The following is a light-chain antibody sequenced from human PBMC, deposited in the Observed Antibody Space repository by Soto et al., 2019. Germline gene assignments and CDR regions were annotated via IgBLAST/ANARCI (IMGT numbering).Light chain of an antibody. V-gene: IGKV3-20*01. CDR2: GAS. CDR3: QQYGSSVT. Sequence: EIVLTQSPGTLSLSLGERATLSCRASQSVSSKLAWYQQKPGQAPRVLIYGASSRATGIPDRFGGSGSGTDFTLTISRLEPEDSAVYYCQQYGSSVTFGGGTKVEIK. CDR1: QSVSSK. J-gene: IGKJ4*01.